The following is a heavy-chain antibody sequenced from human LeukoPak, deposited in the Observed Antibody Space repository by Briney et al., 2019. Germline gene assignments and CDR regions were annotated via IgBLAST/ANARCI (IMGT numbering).Heavy chain of an antibody. J-gene: IGHJ4*02. CDR1: GFTFSSYA. CDR3: AKTNTFGGVIASLFDY. Sequence: GGSLRLPCAASGFTFSSYAMSWVRQAPGKGLEWVSSISGGGAVTYYADSVKGRFTISRDNSKNTVYLQMNSLRAEDTAVYYCAKTNTFGGVIASLFDYWGQGTLVTVSS. CDR2: ISGGGAVT. V-gene: IGHV3-23*01. D-gene: IGHD3-16*02.